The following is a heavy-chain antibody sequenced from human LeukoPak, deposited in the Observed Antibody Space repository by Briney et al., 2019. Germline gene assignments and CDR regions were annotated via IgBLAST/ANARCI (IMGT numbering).Heavy chain of an antibody. Sequence: SETLSLTCTVSGGSISSYYWSWIRQPPGKGLEWIGYIYYSGSTNYNPSLKSRVTISVDTSKNQLSLKLISVTAADTAVYYCARKVRGVINLWGQGTLVTVSS. D-gene: IGHD3-10*01. CDR1: GGSISSYY. J-gene: IGHJ4*02. V-gene: IGHV4-59*01. CDR2: IYYSGST. CDR3: ARKVRGVINL.